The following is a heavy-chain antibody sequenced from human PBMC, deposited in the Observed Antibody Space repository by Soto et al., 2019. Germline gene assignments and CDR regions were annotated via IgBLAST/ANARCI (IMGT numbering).Heavy chain of an antibody. Sequence: ASVKVSCKASGYTFTSYGISWVRQAPGQGLEWMGWISAYNGNTNYAQKLQGRVTMTTDTSTSTAYMELRSLRSDDTAVYYCARELYYYDSSGYYLGGSTPWGQGTLVTVSS. CDR2: ISAYNGNT. J-gene: IGHJ5*02. D-gene: IGHD3-22*01. CDR3: ARELYYYDSSGYYLGGSTP. CDR1: GYTFTSYG. V-gene: IGHV1-18*01.